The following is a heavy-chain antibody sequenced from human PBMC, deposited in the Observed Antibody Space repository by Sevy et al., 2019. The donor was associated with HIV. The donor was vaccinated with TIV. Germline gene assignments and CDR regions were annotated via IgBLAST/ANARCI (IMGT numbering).Heavy chain of an antibody. Sequence: GGSLRLSCAASGFTVSSNYMTWVRQAPGKGLEWVSVIYTGGSTYYAESVKGRFTISGDNSKNTVYLRMNSLRAEDTAVYYCARGSTYYYDDSGYSTRGDAFDIWGQGTMVTVSS. D-gene: IGHD3-22*01. CDR2: IYTGGST. CDR1: GFTVSSNY. V-gene: IGHV3-53*01. J-gene: IGHJ3*02. CDR3: ARGSTYYYDDSGYSTRGDAFDI.